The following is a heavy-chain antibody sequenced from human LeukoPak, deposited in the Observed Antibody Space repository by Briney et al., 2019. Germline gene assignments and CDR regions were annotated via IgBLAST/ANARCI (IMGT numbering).Heavy chain of an antibody. CDR3: ATGETGSTLGGY. J-gene: IGHJ4*02. Sequence: SETLSLTCTVSGGSITNFYGGWIRQSPGKGLELIGYIYYSGTTNYSPSLKSRVSISVDTSKKQFSLKLSSVTAADTAVYYCATGETGSTLGGYWGQGTLVTVSS. V-gene: IGHV4-59*01. D-gene: IGHD1-1*01. CDR2: IYYSGTT. CDR1: GGSITNFY.